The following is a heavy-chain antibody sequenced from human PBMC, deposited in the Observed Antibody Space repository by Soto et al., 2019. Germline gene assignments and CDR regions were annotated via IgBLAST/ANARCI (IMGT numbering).Heavy chain of an antibody. D-gene: IGHD3-22*01. J-gene: IGHJ4*02. CDR2: IYYSGST. V-gene: IGHV4-61*01. CDR1: GGSVSSGSYD. Sequence: PSETLSLTCTVSGGSVSSGSYDWSWIRQPPGKGLEWIGYIYYSGSTNYNPSLKSRVTISVDTSKNQFSLKLSSVTAADTAVYYCARLDSSAQGYFDYWGQGTLVTVSS. CDR3: ARLDSSAQGYFDY.